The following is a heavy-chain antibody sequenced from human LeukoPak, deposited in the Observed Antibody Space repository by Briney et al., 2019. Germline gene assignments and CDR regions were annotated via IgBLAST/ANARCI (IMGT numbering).Heavy chain of an antibody. J-gene: IGHJ5*02. V-gene: IGHV7-4-1*02. D-gene: IGHD3-16*01. CDR1: GYTFTSYA. CDR3: ARAPILVGYNWFDP. CDR2: INTNTGNP. Sequence: ASVKVSCKASGYTFTSYAMNWVRQAPGQGLEWMGWINTNTGNPTYAQGFTGRFVFSLDTSVSTAYLQISSLKAEDTAVYYCARAPILVGYNWFDPWGQGTLVTVSS.